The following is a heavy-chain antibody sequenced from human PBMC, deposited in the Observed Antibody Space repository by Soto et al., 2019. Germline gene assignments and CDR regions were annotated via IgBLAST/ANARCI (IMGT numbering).Heavy chain of an antibody. J-gene: IGHJ6*03. CDR2: INHSGST. CDR1: GGSFSGYY. CDR3: ARSSDHQLSGYMDV. Sequence: QVQLQQWGAGLLKPSETLSLTCAVYGGSFSGYYWSWIRQPPGKGLEWIGEINHSGSTNYNPSLKSRVTISVDTSKNQCSLKLSSVTAAYTAVYYCARSSDHQLSGYMDVWGKGTTVTVSS. V-gene: IGHV4-34*01. D-gene: IGHD2-2*01.